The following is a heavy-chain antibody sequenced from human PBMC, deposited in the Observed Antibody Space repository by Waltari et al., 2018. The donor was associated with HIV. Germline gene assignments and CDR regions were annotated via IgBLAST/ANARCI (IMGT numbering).Heavy chain of an antibody. CDR3: VKEHQYSHSWYSYYGMDV. CDR1: GFTFSNYG. V-gene: IGHV3-23*01. D-gene: IGHD6-13*01. J-gene: IGHJ6*02. Sequence: QPGGSLRLSCAASGFTFSNYGMSWVRQAPGKGLEWVSTISGSGGSTYYADSVKGRFTVSRDNSKNTLYLQMNSLRAEDTAVYFCVKEHQYSHSWYSYYGMDVWGQGTTVTVSS. CDR2: ISGSGGST.